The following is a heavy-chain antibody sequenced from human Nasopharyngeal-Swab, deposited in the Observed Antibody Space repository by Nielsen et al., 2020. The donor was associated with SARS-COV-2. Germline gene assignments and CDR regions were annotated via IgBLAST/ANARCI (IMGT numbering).Heavy chain of an antibody. CDR2: IYSGGST. CDR3: ARDPGSYYFDF. Sequence: SLRLSCAASGFTVGNNYMTWVRQAPGKGLQWVSVIYSGGSTYYADSVKGRFTISRDNSKNMVYLQMNSLRAEDTAVYYCARDPGSYYFDFWGQGTLVTVSS. V-gene: IGHV3-53*01. D-gene: IGHD3-10*01. CDR1: GFTVGNNY. J-gene: IGHJ4*02.